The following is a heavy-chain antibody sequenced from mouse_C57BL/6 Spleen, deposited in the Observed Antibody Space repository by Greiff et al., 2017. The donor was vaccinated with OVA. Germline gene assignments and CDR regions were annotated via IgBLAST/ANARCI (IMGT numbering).Heavy chain of an antibody. J-gene: IGHJ1*03. D-gene: IGHD2-4*01. CDR2: ISYDGSN. CDR1: GYSITSGYY. CDR3: ASYDYDEDWYFDV. V-gene: IGHV3-6*01. Sequence: ESGPGLVKPSQSLSLTCSVTGYSITSGYYWNWIRQFPGNKLEWMGYISYDGSNNYNPSLKNRISITRDTSKNQFFLKLNSVTTEDTATYYCASYDYDEDWYFDVWGTGTTVTVSS.